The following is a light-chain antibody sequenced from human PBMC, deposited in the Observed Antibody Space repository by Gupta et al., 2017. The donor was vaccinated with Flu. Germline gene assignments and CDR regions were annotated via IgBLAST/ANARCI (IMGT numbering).Light chain of an antibody. CDR1: QSGLYSSNNKNY. V-gene: IGKV4-1*01. CDR3: QQYHSTPWT. J-gene: IGKJ1*01. Sequence: DIVVTQSPASLALSLGERATINCKSSQSGLYSSNNKNYLAWYQQKPGQPPKLLIYWASTRESGVPDRFSGSGSGTDFTLTISSLQAEDVAVYYCQQYHSTPWTFGQGTKVEIK. CDR2: WAS.